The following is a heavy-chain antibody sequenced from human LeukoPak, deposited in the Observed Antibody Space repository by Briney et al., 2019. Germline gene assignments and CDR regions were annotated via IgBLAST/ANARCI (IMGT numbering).Heavy chain of an antibody. V-gene: IGHV4-59*01. CDR2: IHYTGST. Sequence: SETLSLTSTVSGGSISSYYWSWIRQSPGTGLECIGYIHYTGSTNYNPSLKSRVTISVETSKNQFSLKLKSVTAADTAVYYCARGGYYGSGNDFRFDPWGQGTLVTVSS. CDR1: GGSISSYY. CDR3: ARGGYYGSGNDFRFDP. J-gene: IGHJ5*02. D-gene: IGHD3-10*01.